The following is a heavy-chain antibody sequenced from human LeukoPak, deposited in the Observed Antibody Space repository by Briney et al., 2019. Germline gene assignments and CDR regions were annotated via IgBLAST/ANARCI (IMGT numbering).Heavy chain of an antibody. Sequence: GGSLRLSCAASGFTFSSYGMHWVRQAPGKGLEWVAVISYDGSNKYYADSVKGRFTISGDNSKNTLYLQMNSLRAEDTAVYYCAKPLRTMVRGGGFDYWGQGTLVTVSS. CDR1: GFTFSSYG. CDR3: AKPLRTMVRGGGFDY. V-gene: IGHV3-30*18. CDR2: ISYDGSNK. J-gene: IGHJ4*02. D-gene: IGHD3-10*01.